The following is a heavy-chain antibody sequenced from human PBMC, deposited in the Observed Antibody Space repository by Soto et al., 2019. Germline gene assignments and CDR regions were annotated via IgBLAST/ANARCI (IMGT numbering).Heavy chain of an antibody. CDR1: GGSISIATYH. J-gene: IGHJ4*02. CDR3: VRLGDS. D-gene: IGHD3-10*01. Sequence: SETLSLTCTVSGGSISIATYHWGWIRQPPGKGLEWIGSVKSSGTYYNPSLRSRITISVDTSNNQFSLNLSSVTAADTATYYCVRLGDSWGQGTLVTVSS. CDR2: VKSSGT. V-gene: IGHV4-39*01.